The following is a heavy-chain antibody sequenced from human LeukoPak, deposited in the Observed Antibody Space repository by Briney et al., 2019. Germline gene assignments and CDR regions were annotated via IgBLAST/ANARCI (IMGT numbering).Heavy chain of an antibody. D-gene: IGHD2-2*01. Sequence: GGSLRLSCAASGFTFSSYAMHWVRQAPGKGLEWVTFIRYDGSNKWYADSVKGRFTISRDNSKNTLYLQMNSLRAEDTAVYYCAKEGVICSSTSCYGYFDYWGQGTLVTVSS. J-gene: IGHJ4*02. CDR2: IRYDGSNK. CDR3: AKEGVICSSTSCYGYFDY. V-gene: IGHV3-30*02. CDR1: GFTFSSYA.